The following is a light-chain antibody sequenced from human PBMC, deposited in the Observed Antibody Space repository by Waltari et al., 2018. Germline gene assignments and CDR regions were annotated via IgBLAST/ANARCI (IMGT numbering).Light chain of an antibody. CDR3: AAWDDSLSAVV. CDR2: YDD. J-gene: IGLJ2*01. CDR1: SSNIGNNA. V-gene: IGLV1-36*01. Sequence: QSVLTQPPSVSEAPRQRVTISCSGSSSNIGNNAVNWYQQLPGKAPKLLIYYDDVLPSGVSDRFSGAKSGTSASLAIRGLQSEDEADYYCAAWDDSLSAVVFGGGTKLTVL.